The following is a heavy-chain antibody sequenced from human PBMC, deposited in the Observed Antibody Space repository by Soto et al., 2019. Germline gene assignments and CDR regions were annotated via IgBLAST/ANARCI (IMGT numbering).Heavy chain of an antibody. D-gene: IGHD4-4*01. J-gene: IGHJ3*02. V-gene: IGHV1-46*01. CDR3: ARGMTTVTSDDFDI. CDR2: INPTSGGP. Sequence: QVQLVQSGAEVKKPGASVKVSCKASGYTFTSYYMHWVRQAPGQGLEWMGIINPTSGGPHYAQKFQGRVTMTRDTSTSTVYMELSSLRSEDTAVYYCARGMTTVTSDDFDILGQGTMVTVSS. CDR1: GYTFTSYY.